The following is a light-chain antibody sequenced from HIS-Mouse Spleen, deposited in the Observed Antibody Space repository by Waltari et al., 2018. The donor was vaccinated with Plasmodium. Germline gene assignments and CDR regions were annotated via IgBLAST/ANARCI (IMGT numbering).Light chain of an antibody. V-gene: IGKV4-1*01. Sequence: DIVMTQSPDSLAVSLGERATINCKSSQSVLYSSNNKNYLAWYQQKPGPPPKLFIYWACTRESGCPDRFSGSGSGTDFTLTISSLQAEDVAVYYCQQYYSTPYTFGQGTKLEIK. CDR1: QSVLYSSNNKNY. CDR2: WAC. CDR3: QQYYSTPYT. J-gene: IGKJ2*01.